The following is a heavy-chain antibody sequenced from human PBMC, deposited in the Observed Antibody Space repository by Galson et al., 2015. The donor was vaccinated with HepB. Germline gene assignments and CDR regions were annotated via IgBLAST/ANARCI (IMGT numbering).Heavy chain of an antibody. Sequence: TLSLTCTVSGGSISSGGYYWSWIRQHPGKGLEWIGYIYYSGSTYYNPSLKSRVTISVDTSKNQFSLKLSSVTAADTAVYYCARAPAPYDSSGYYFAFDIWGQGTMVTVSS. D-gene: IGHD3-22*01. CDR3: ARAPAPYDSSGYYFAFDI. J-gene: IGHJ3*02. CDR2: IYYSGST. V-gene: IGHV4-31*03. CDR1: GGSISSGGYY.